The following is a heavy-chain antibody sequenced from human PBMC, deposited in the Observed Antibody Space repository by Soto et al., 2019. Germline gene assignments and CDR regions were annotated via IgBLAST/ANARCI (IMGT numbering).Heavy chain of an antibody. V-gene: IGHV3-7*03. CDR1: GFTFSSYW. D-gene: IGHD6-13*01. CDR3: ARHYSSSWYLGAFDI. CDR2: IKQDGSGK. J-gene: IGHJ3*02. Sequence: GGSLRLSCAASGFTFSSYWMSWVRQAPGKGLEWVANIKQDGSGKYYVDSVKGRFTISRDNAKNSLYLQMNSLRAEDTAVYYCARHYSSSWYLGAFDIWGQGTMVTVSS.